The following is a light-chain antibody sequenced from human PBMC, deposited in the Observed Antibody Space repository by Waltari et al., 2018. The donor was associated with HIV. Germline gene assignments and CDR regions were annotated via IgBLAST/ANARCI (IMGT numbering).Light chain of an antibody. Sequence: QSALTQPASVSGSPGQSLTISCTGTFSDVGSYNLVSWYQKHPGEAPKIMIYEVTKRPSGVSSRFSGSKSGNTASLTISGLQAEDEADYYCFSYAGSRIHVVFGGGTKLTVL. CDR1: FSDVGSYNL. CDR2: EVT. J-gene: IGLJ2*01. V-gene: IGLV2-23*02. CDR3: FSYAGSRIHVV.